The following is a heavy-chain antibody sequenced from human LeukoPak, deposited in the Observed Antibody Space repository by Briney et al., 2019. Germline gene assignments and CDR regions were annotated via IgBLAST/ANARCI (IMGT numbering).Heavy chain of an antibody. CDR2: ISYDGSNK. D-gene: IGHD2-2*01. V-gene: IGHV3-30*03. Sequence: GGSLRLSCAASGFTFSSYSMHWVRQAPGKGLEWVAVISYDGSNKYYADSVKGRFTISRDNSKNTLYLQMNSLRAEDTAVYYCAIPIPAYCSSTSCSPTGWGQGTLVTVSS. CDR3: AIPIPAYCSSTSCSPTG. CDR1: GFTFSSYS. J-gene: IGHJ4*02.